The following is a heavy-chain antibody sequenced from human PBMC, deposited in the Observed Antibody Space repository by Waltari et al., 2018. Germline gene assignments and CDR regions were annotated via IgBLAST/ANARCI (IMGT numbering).Heavy chain of an antibody. V-gene: IGHV4-31*03. D-gene: IGHD3-3*01. Sequence: QVQLQESGPGLVKPSQTLSLTCTVSGGSISSGGYYWSWIRQHPGKGLEWIGYIYYLGSTYDNPSLKSRVTISVDTSKNQFSLKLSSVTAADTAVYYWARVLRFLEWSHFYMDVWGKGTTVTVSS. CDR1: GGSISSGGYY. CDR3: ARVLRFLEWSHFYMDV. CDR2: IYYLGST. J-gene: IGHJ6*03.